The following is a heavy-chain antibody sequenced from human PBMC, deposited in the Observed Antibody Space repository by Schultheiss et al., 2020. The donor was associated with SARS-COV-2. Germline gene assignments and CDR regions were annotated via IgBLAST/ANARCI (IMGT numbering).Heavy chain of an antibody. CDR2: FDPEDGET. V-gene: IGHV1-24*01. Sequence: ASVKVSCKVSGYTLTELSMHWVRQAPGKGLEWMGGFDPEDGETIYAQKFQGRVTMTEDTSTDTAYMELSSLRSEDTAVYYCATSITMVRRVTIYYFDYWGQGTLVTVSS. J-gene: IGHJ4*02. D-gene: IGHD3-10*01. CDR1: GYTLTELS. CDR3: ATSITMVRRVTIYYFDY.